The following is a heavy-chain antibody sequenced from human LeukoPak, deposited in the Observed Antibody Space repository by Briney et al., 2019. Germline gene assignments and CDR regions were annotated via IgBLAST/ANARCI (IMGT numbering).Heavy chain of an antibody. CDR2: IYYSGGT. V-gene: IGHV4-39*01. CDR1: GGSISSSSYY. CDR3: ARQNYGSGSYNWFDP. Sequence: PSETLPLTCTVSGGSISSSSYYWGWIRQPPGKGLEWIGSIYYSGGTYYNPSLKSRVTISVDTSKNQFSLKLSSVTAADTAVYYCARQNYGSGSYNWFDPWGQGTLVTASS. D-gene: IGHD3-10*01. J-gene: IGHJ5*02.